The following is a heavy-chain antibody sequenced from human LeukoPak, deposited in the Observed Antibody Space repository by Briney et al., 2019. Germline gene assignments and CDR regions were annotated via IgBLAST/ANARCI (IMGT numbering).Heavy chain of an antibody. CDR3: AREDVDIASTPLCDY. CDR2: ISSSSSTR. CDR1: GFTFSYYS. V-gene: IGHV3-48*02. Sequence: GGSLRLSCAASGFTFSYYSMNWVRQAPGKGLEWVSYISSSSSTRYYADSVKGRFTISRDNAKNSLYLQMNSLRDEDTAVYYCAREDVDIASTPLCDYWGQGALVTVSS. J-gene: IGHJ4*02. D-gene: IGHD5/OR15-5a*01.